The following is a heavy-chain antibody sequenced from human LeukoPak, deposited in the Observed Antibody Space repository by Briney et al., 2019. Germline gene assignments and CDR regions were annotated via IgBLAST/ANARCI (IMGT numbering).Heavy chain of an antibody. CDR2: IKQDGSEK. CDR1: GFTFSNYA. Sequence: PGGSLRLSCAASGFTFSNYAMSWVRQAPGKGLEWVANIKQDGSEKYYVDSVKGRFTISRDNAKNSLYLQMNSLRAEDTAVYYCASVGSTLDYWGQGTLVTVSS. V-gene: IGHV3-7*01. J-gene: IGHJ4*02. D-gene: IGHD2-2*01. CDR3: ASVGSTLDY.